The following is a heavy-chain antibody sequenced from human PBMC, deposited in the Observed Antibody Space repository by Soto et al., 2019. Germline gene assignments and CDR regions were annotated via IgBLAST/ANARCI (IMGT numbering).Heavy chain of an antibody. Sequence: QLQLQESGPGLVKPSETLSLTCTVSGGSISSSSYYWGWIRQPPGKGLEWIGSIYYSGSTYYNPSLKSRVTISVDTSKNQFSLKLSSVTAADTAVYYCARHAHPIAVAGTGTDETYFDYWGQGTLVTVSS. J-gene: IGHJ4*02. V-gene: IGHV4-39*01. CDR2: IYYSGST. CDR1: GGSISSSSYY. D-gene: IGHD6-19*01. CDR3: ARHAHPIAVAGTGTDETYFDY.